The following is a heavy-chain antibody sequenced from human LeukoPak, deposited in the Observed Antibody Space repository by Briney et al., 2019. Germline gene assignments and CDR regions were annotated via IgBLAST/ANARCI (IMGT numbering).Heavy chain of an antibody. J-gene: IGHJ3*02. CDR3: ARVQRWFGEEALDI. V-gene: IGHV1-2*02. D-gene: IGHD3-10*01. CDR2: INPNSGGT. Sequence: ASVKVSCKASGCTFIGYYMHWVRQAPGQGLEWMGWINPNSGGTNYAQKFQGRVNMTRDTSVSTAYMELRRLRSDDTAVYYCARVQRWFGEEALDIWGQGTMVTVSS. CDR1: GCTFIGYY.